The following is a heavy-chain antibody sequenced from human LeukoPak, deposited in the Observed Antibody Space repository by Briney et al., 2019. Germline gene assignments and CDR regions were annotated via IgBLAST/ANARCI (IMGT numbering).Heavy chain of an antibody. Sequence: GGSLRLSCAASGFTFSSYSMNWVRQAPGKGLEWVSYISSSSSTIYYADSVKGRFTISRDNAKKTLYLQMNSLRAEDTGIYYCARARAFGVYYMDVWGKGTTVTVSS. V-gene: IGHV3-48*04. J-gene: IGHJ6*03. CDR1: GFTFSSYS. D-gene: IGHD3-3*01. CDR3: ARARAFGVYYMDV. CDR2: ISSSSSTI.